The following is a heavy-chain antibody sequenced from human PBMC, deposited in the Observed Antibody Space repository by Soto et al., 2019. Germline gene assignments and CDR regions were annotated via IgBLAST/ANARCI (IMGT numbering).Heavy chain of an antibody. CDR3: ARGSGGLLWYGEQLDY. CDR1: GYTFTSYA. D-gene: IGHD3-10*01. V-gene: IGHV1-18*04. Sequence: QIQLVQSGAEVKKPGASVKVSCKASGYTFTSYAIGWVRQAPGQGLEWMGWISAYNGNTNYAQKFQGRVTTTTDTSTNTAYMELRILRSDDTAVYYCARGSGGLLWYGEQLDYWGQGTLVTVSS. J-gene: IGHJ4*02. CDR2: ISAYNGNT.